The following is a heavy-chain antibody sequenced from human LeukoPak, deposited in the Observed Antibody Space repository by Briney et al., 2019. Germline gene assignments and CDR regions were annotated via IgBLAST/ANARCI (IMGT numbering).Heavy chain of an antibody. Sequence: PGGSLRLSCAASGFTFSDYYMSWIRQAPGKGLEWVSYISSSGSTIYYADSVKGRFTISRDNAKNSLYLQMNSLRAEDTAVYYCARDSSLRITMVRGVIRLAIWGQGTLVTVSS. J-gene: IGHJ4*02. CDR2: ISSSGSTI. D-gene: IGHD3-10*01. CDR3: ARDSSLRITMVRGVIRLAI. V-gene: IGHV3-11*01. CDR1: GFTFSDYY.